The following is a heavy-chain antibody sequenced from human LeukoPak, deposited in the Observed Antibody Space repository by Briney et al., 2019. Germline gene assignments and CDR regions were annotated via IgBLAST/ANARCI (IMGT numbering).Heavy chain of an antibody. CDR2: ISGSGSST. CDR1: GFTISSYG. Sequence: GGSLRLSCAASGFTISSYGMHWVRQAPGKGLEWVSAISGSGSSTYYADSVKGRFTISRDNSKNTLYLQMNSLRAEDTAVYYCAKEFNSSPRGDYWGQGTLVTVSS. D-gene: IGHD6-13*01. J-gene: IGHJ4*02. CDR3: AKEFNSSPRGDY. V-gene: IGHV3-23*01.